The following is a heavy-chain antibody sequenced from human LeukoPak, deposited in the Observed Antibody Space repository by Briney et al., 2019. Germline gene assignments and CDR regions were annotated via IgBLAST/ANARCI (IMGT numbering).Heavy chain of an antibody. Sequence: SVKVSCKASGGTFSSYAISWVRQAPGQGLEWMGKIIPIFGIANYAQKLQGRVTITAHKSTSTAYMELSSLRSEDTAVYYCASTSGSSGWYSPPDYWGQGTLVTVSS. V-gene: IGHV1-69*04. J-gene: IGHJ4*02. D-gene: IGHD6-19*01. CDR1: GGTFSSYA. CDR2: IIPIFGIA. CDR3: ASTSGSSGWYSPPDY.